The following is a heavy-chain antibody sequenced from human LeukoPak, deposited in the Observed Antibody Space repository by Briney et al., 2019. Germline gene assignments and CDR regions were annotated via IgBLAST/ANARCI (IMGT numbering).Heavy chain of an antibody. J-gene: IGHJ5*02. CDR3: ARDFTIFGVVTPRRVFDP. CDR1: GYTFTGCY. V-gene: IGHV1-2*02. CDR2: INPNSGGT. D-gene: IGHD3-3*01. Sequence: ASVKVSCKASGYTFTGCYMHWVRQAPGQGLEWMGWINPNSGGTNYAQKFQGRVTMTRDTSISTAYMELSRLRSDDTAVYYCARDFTIFGVVTPRRVFDPWGQGTLVTVYS.